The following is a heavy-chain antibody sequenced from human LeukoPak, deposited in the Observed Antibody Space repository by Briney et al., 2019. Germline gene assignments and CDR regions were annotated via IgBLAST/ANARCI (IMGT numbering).Heavy chain of an antibody. V-gene: IGHV4-59*08. CDR3: ARLGAVLTSVNWFDP. CDR2: VSNIETT. CDR1: GDSISSYY. Sequence: SETLSLTCTVSGDSISSYYWSWLRQPPGKRLEWIGYVSNIETTNYNPSLKSRVTISVDTSKNQFSLRLNSVTAADTAVYYCARLGAVLTSVNWFDPWGQGTLVTVSS. J-gene: IGHJ5*02. D-gene: IGHD4-23*01.